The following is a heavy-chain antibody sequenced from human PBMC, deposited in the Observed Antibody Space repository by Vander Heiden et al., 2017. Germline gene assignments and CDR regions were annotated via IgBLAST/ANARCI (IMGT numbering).Heavy chain of an antibody. CDR1: GFSFKTYG. V-gene: IGHV3-30*18. Sequence: QVQLVESGGGVVQPGRSLRLSCAASGFSFKTYGMHWVRQAPGKGLEWVAVISYDGSRKFYAESVKGRLTISRDNSKNTLYMQLNSLRVEDTAVYYGAKDLSNGDFGRCDHWVQGTLGTVSS. CDR2: ISYDGSRK. CDR3: AKDLSNGDFGRCDH. D-gene: IGHD4-17*01. J-gene: IGHJ1*01.